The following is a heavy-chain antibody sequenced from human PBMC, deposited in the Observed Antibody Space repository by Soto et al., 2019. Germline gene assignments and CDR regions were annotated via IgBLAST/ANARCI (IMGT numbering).Heavy chain of an antibody. CDR2: ISAYNGNT. Sequence: PSVKISCKSSGYTFYSYGTSWVRQAPGQGLEWMGWISAYNGNTNYAQKLQGRVTMTTDTSTSTAYMELRSLRSDDTAVYYCARELRYGSGSYYIDYWGQGTLVTVSS. CDR1: GYTFYSYG. J-gene: IGHJ4*02. CDR3: ARELRYGSGSYYIDY. D-gene: IGHD3-10*01. V-gene: IGHV1-18*01.